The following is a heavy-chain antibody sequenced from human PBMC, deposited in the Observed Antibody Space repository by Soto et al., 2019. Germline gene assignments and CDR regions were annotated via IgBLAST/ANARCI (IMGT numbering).Heavy chain of an antibody. CDR2: IYYSGST. J-gene: IGHJ4*02. CDR3: ARTYYYDSSGYQYYFDC. D-gene: IGHD3-22*01. CDR1: GGSISSYY. Sequence: SETLSLTCTVSGGSISSYYWSWIRQPPGKGLEWIGYIYYSGSTNYNPSLKSRVTISVDTSKNQFSLKLSSVTAADTAVYYCARTYYYDSSGYQYYFDCWGQGTLVTVS. V-gene: IGHV4-59*08.